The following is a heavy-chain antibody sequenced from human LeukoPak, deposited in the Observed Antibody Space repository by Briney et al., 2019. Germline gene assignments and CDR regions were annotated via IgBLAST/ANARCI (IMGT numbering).Heavy chain of an antibody. Sequence: GGSLILSCAASGFTVSSNYMSWVRQAPGKGLEWVSVNSGGATYYADSVKGRFTISRDTSKNTLYLQMNSLRAEDTAVYYCVRGPGSSWYQADYWGQGTLVTVSS. V-gene: IGHV3-53*01. J-gene: IGHJ4*02. CDR3: VRGPGSSWYQADY. D-gene: IGHD6-13*01. CDR1: GFTVSSNY. CDR2: NSGGAT.